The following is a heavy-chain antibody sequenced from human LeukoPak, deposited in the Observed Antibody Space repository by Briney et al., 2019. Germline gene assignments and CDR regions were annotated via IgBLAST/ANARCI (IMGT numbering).Heavy chain of an antibody. D-gene: IGHD2-2*01. CDR2: ISAYNGNT. CDR1: GYTFTSYG. CDR3: ARVVRIVVVPAAPGVGPFDY. J-gene: IGHJ4*02. V-gene: IGHV1-18*01. Sequence: ASVKVSCKASGYTFTSYGISWVRQAPGQGLEWMGWISAYNGNTNYAQKLQGRVTITTDTSTSTAYMEVRSLRSDDTAVYYCARVVRIVVVPAAPGVGPFDYWGQGTLVTVSS.